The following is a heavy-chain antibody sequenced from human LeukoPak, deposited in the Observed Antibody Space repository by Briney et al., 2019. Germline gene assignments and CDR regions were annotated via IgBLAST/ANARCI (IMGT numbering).Heavy chain of an antibody. J-gene: IGHJ4*02. V-gene: IGHV3-23*01. CDR3: AKKQGYSSSWPLDY. CDR1: GFTFSDYY. D-gene: IGHD6-13*01. Sequence: PGGSLRLSCGGSGFTFSDYYMSWIRQAPGKGLEWVAYISASGGTKYYADSVKGRFTISRDNSKNTLYLHMNSLRAEDTAVYYCAKKQGYSSSWPLDYWGQGTLVTVSS. CDR2: ISASGGTK.